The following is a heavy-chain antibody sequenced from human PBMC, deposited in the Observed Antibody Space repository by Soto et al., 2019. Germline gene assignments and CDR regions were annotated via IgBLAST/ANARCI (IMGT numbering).Heavy chain of an antibody. CDR2: IYHSGST. Sequence: SETLSLTCAGSGGSISSSNWWSWVRQPPGKGLEWIGEIYHSGSTNYNPSLKSRVTISVDKSKNQFSLKLSSVTAADTAVYYCARDYSSSWQNYYYSPGMDVWGQGTTVTVSS. CDR1: GGSISSSNW. D-gene: IGHD6-13*01. J-gene: IGHJ6*02. CDR3: ARDYSSSWQNYYYSPGMDV. V-gene: IGHV4-4*02.